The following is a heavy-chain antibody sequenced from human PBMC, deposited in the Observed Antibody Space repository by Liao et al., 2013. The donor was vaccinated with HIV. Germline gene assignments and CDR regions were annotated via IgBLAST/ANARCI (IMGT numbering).Heavy chain of an antibody. CDR2: IYTSGST. J-gene: IGHJ3*02. CDR1: GGSISSGSYY. Sequence: QVQLQESGPGLVKPSQTLSLTCTVSGGSISSGSYYWSWIRQPAGKGLEWIGRIYTSGSTNYNPSLKSRVTISVDTSKNQFSLKLSSVTAADTAVYYCARGRFLEWRGDAFDIWGQGTMVTVSS. V-gene: IGHV4-61*02. D-gene: IGHD3-3*01. CDR3: ARGRFLEWRGDAFDI.